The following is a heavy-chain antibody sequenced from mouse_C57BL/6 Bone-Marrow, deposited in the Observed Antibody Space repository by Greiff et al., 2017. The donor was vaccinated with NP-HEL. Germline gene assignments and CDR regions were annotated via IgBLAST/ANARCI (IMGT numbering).Heavy chain of an antibody. CDR2: INPYNGGT. Sequence: EVKLQQSGPVLVKPGASVKMSCKASGYTFTDYYMNWVKQSHGKSLEWIGVINPYNGGTSYNQKFKGKATLTVDKSSSTAYMELNSLTSEDSAVYYCASIHPLFDYWGQGTTLTVSS. CDR1: GYTFTDYY. V-gene: IGHV1-19*01. CDR3: ASIHPLFDY. J-gene: IGHJ2*01.